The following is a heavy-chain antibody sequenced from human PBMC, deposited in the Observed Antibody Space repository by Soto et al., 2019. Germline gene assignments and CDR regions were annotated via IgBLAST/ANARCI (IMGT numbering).Heavy chain of an antibody. Sequence: QVQLQESGPGLVKPSQTLSLTCTVSGGSISSGGYYWYWIRQHPGKGLEWIGYIYYSGTTYYNPSVESRVTISVDTPKHQSAPKLTSETAADTAVDYCAPASVACGGCDYYGMDVWGQATTVTVSS. J-gene: IGHJ6*02. CDR3: APASVACGGCDYYGMDV. V-gene: IGHV4-31*03. D-gene: IGHD2-21*01. CDR1: GGSISSGGYY. CDR2: IYYSGTT.